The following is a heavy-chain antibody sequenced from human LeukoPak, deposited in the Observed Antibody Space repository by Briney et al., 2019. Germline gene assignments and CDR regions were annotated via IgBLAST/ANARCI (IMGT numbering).Heavy chain of an antibody. CDR2: ISGSDGST. CDR3: AKLLSGYCSRTSCLNWFDP. D-gene: IGHD2-2*01. J-gene: IGHJ5*02. V-gene: IGHV3-23*01. CDR1: GFTFSNYV. Sequence: PGGSLRLSCAASGFTFSNYVMSWVRQAPGKGPEWGSAISGSDGSTWYADSVKGRFTVSRDNSKNTLYLQMNSLRAEDTAVYYCAKLLSGYCSRTSCLNWFDPWGQGTLVTVSS.